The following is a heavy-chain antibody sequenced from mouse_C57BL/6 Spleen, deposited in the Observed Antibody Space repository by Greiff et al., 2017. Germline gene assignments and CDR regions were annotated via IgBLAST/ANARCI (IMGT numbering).Heavy chain of an antibody. CDR1: GYSITSGYY. CDR3: ARDEGLQFAY. Sequence: ESGPGLVKPSQSLSLTCSVTGYSITSGYYWNWIRQFPGNKLEWMGYISYDGSNNYNPSLKNRISITRDTSKNQFFLKLNSVTTEDTATYYCARDEGLQFAYWGQGTLVTVSA. D-gene: IGHD2-2*01. CDR2: ISYDGSN. V-gene: IGHV3-6*01. J-gene: IGHJ3*01.